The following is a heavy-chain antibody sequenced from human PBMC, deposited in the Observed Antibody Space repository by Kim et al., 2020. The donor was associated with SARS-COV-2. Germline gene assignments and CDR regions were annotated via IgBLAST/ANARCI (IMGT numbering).Heavy chain of an antibody. D-gene: IGHD3-3*01. Sequence: ASVKVSCKASGYTFTGHYMHWVRQAPGQGLEWMGRINPMSGGIDYAQKFEGRVTMTRDTSMRSAYMELSSLTSDDTAVYYCARSTYYAFLVCYSHDAYD. V-gene: IGHV1-2*06. J-gene: IGHJ3*01. CDR1: GYTFTGHY. CDR2: INPMSGGI. CDR3: ARSTYYAFLVCYSHDAYD.